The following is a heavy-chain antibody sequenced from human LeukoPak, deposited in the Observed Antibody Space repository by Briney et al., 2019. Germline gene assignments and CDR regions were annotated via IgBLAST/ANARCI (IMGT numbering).Heavy chain of an antibody. Sequence: SETLSLTCTVSGGSISSYYWSWIRQPPGKGLEWIGYVYYSGSTNYNPSLKSRVTISVDTSKNQFSLKLSSVTAADTAVYYCARTVVGYCSSTSCYEFRFDPWGQGTLVTVSS. V-gene: IGHV4-59*01. J-gene: IGHJ5*02. D-gene: IGHD2-2*01. CDR1: GGSISSYY. CDR2: VYYSGST. CDR3: ARTVVGYCSSTSCYEFRFDP.